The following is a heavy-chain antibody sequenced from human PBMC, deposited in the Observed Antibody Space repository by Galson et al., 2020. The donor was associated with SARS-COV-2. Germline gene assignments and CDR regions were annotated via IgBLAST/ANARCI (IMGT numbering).Heavy chain of an antibody. V-gene: IGHV3-7*01. Sequence: GESLKISCVASGFRFNYYWMSWVRQAPGKGLEWVANIKQDGSEQYYVDSVKGQFAISRDNAKNSLYLQMNSLRVEDTAVYYCARDRGHAYYMDVWGKGTTVTVSS. J-gene: IGHJ6*03. CDR2: IKQDGSEQ. CDR1: GFRFNYYW. D-gene: IGHD3-10*01. CDR3: ARDRGHAYYMDV.